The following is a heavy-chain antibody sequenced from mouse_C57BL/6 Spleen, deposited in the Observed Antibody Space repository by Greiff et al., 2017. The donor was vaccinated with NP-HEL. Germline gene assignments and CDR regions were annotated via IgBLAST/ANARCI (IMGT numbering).Heavy chain of an antibody. CDR2: IYPRIGNT. D-gene: IGHD1-1*01. CDR3: ARKGKEITTVVATDY. V-gene: IGHV1-81*01. J-gene: IGHJ2*01. Sequence: QVQLKQSGAELARPGASVKLSCQASGYTFTSYGISWVKQRTGTGLEWIGEIYPRIGNTYYTEKFKGKATLTADKSSSTAYMELRSLTSEDSAVYFCARKGKEITTVVATDYGGQGTTLTVSS. CDR1: GYTFTSYG.